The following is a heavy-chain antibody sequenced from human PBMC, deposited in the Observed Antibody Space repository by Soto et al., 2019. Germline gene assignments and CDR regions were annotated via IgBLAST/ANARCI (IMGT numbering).Heavy chain of an antibody. CDR3: TRGGYYDSSGRVDY. V-gene: IGHV4-59*01. D-gene: IGHD3-22*01. J-gene: IGHJ4*02. Sequence: PGKGLEWIRYIYYSGSTNYNPSRKSRVTLSVDTSKNQFSLKLSSVTAADTAVYYCTRGGYYDSSGRVDYWGQRTLVTVSS. CDR2: IYYSGST.